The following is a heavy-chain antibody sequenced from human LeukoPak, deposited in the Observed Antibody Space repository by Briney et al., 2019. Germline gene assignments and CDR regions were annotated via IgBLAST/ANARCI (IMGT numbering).Heavy chain of an antibody. CDR3: ARDREVRYPDF. D-gene: IGHD1-1*01. J-gene: IGHJ4*02. Sequence: GGSLRLSSSPSGLIFRNHGMHWVRQAPGKGLEWVAFIWSDGSNKYYAESVKGRFTISRDNSKNMLYLQMNSLRVEDTAVYFCARDREVRYPDFWGQGTLVTVSS. CDR1: GLIFRNHG. CDR2: IWSDGSNK. V-gene: IGHV3-33*01.